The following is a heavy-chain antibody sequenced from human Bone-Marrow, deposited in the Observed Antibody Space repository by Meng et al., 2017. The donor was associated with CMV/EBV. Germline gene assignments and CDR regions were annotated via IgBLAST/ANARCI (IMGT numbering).Heavy chain of an antibody. V-gene: IGHV4-59*01. Sequence: GSLRLSCTVSGGSISSYYWSWIRQPPGKGLEWIGYIYYSGSTNYNPSLKSRVTISVDTSKNQFSLKLSSVTAADTAVYYCARGEVDWYFDLWGRGTLVTVSS. J-gene: IGHJ2*01. CDR3: ARGEVDWYFDL. CDR1: GGSISSYY. D-gene: IGHD2-15*01. CDR2: IYYSGST.